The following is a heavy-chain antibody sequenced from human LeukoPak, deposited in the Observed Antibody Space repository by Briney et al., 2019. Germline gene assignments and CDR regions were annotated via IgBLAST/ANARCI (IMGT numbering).Heavy chain of an antibody. CDR3: ASLAAAGTRFGYAFDI. D-gene: IGHD6-13*01. Sequence: ASVKVSCKASGYTFTSYYMHWVRQAPGQGLEWMGIINPSGGSTSYAQKFQGRVTMTRDTSTSTVYMELSSLRSEDTAVYYCASLAAAGTRFGYAFDIWGQGTMVTVSS. CDR1: GYTFTSYY. CDR2: INPSGGST. J-gene: IGHJ3*02. V-gene: IGHV1-46*01.